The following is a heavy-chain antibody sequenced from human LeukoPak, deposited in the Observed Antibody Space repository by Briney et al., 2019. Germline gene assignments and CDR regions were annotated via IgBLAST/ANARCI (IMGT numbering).Heavy chain of an antibody. V-gene: IGHV1-69*05. CDR2: IIPIFGTA. D-gene: IGHD1-26*01. Sequence: GASVKVSCKASGGTFSSYAISWVRQAPGQGLEWMGGIIPIFGTANYAQKFQGRVTITTDESTSTAYMGLSSLRSEDTAVYYCARGPSGIELARNYYYMDVWGKGTTVTVSS. CDR1: GGTFSSYA. J-gene: IGHJ6*03. CDR3: ARGPSGIELARNYYYMDV.